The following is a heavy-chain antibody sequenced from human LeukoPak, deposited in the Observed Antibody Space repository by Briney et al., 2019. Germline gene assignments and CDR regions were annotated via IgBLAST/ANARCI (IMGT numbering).Heavy chain of an antibody. D-gene: IGHD4-17*01. Sequence: ASVKVSCKASGGTFSSYAISWVRQAPGQGLEWMGGIIPIFGTANYAQKFQGRVTMTRDTSISTAYMELNRLRSDDTAVYYCARIDYGPDYWGQGTLVTVSS. CDR2: IIPIFGTA. CDR1: GGTFSSYA. J-gene: IGHJ4*02. CDR3: ARIDYGPDY. V-gene: IGHV1-69*05.